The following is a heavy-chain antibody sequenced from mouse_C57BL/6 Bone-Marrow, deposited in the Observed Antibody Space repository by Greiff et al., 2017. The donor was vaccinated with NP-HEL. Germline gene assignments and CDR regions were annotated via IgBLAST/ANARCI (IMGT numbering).Heavy chain of an antibody. CDR2: IDPEHGDT. V-gene: IGHV14-1*01. CDR1: GFNITDYY. D-gene: IGHD2-2*01. J-gene: IGHJ2*01. CDR3: TKGSSGFCD. Sequence: VQLQQSGAELVRPGASVKLSCKASGFNITDYYMHWVKQRPEQGLEWIGRIDPEHGDTDYAPKLQGQATMTADTTSNTAYLQLSSLTSEDTAVYYWTKGSSGFCDWGQGTTLTVSA.